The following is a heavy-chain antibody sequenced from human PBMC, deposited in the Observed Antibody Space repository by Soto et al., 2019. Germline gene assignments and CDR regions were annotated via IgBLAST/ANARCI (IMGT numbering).Heavy chain of an antibody. Sequence: ASVKVSCKASGYTFTSYYMHWVRQAPGQGLEWMGIINPSGGSTSYAQKFQGRVTMTRDTSISTAYMELSSLRSEDTAVYYCAREVGYRRLDYWGQGTLVTVSS. V-gene: IGHV1-46*01. CDR3: AREVGYRRLDY. D-gene: IGHD5-12*01. J-gene: IGHJ4*02. CDR2: INPSGGST. CDR1: GYTFTSYY.